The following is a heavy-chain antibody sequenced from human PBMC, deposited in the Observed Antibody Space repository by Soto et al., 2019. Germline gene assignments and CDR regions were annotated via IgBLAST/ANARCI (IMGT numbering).Heavy chain of an antibody. V-gene: IGHV4-4*07. CDR1: GGSISSYY. CDR3: ARDPYYDFWSGSKFGYYYYGMDV. Sequence: SETLSLTCTVSGGSISSYYWSWVRQPAGKGLEWIGRIYTSGSTNYNPSLKSRVTMSVDTSKNQFSLKLSSVTAADTAVYYCARDPYYDFWSGSKFGYYYYGMDVWGQGTTVTVSS. J-gene: IGHJ6*02. D-gene: IGHD3-3*01. CDR2: IYTSGST.